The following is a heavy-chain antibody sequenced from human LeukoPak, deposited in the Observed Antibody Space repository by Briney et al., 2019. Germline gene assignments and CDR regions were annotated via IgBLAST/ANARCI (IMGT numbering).Heavy chain of an antibody. J-gene: IGHJ4*02. CDR1: GGSISSGGFY. CDR3: ARGTTDGYSYGRFDY. V-gene: IGHV4-31*03. D-gene: IGHD5-18*01. CDR2: IYYSGTT. Sequence: PSQTLSLTCTVSGGSISSGGFYWSWIRQHPGKGLEGLGYIYYSGTTYYNPSLKSRVTFSVDTSKNQFSLKLNPVTAADTALYYCARGTTDGYSYGRFDYWGQGTLVTLSS.